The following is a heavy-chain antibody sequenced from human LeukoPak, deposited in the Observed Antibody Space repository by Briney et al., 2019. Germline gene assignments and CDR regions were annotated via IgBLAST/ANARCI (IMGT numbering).Heavy chain of an antibody. D-gene: IGHD3-10*01. J-gene: IGHJ4*02. Sequence: GGSLRLSCAASGFTFSSYAMTWVRQAPGKGLEWVSAISSSGGNAYYADSVKGRFTISRDNSKNTLYLQMNSLRAEDTAVYYCADYGSGSYCSDYWGQGTLVTVSS. CDR3: ADYGSGSYCSDY. CDR2: ISSSGGNA. CDR1: GFTFSSYA. V-gene: IGHV3-23*01.